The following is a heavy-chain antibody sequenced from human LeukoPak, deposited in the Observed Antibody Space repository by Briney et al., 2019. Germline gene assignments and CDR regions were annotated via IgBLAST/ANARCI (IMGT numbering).Heavy chain of an antibody. J-gene: IGHJ4*02. V-gene: IGHV3-33*01. CDR1: GFTFRSYG. Sequence: GGSLRLSCAASGFTFRSYGTHWVRQAPGKGLEWVAVIWYDGSNKYYADSVKGRFTISRDNSKNTLYLQMNSLRAEDTAVYYCARERSGSYYTDYWGQGTLVTVSS. D-gene: IGHD1-26*01. CDR3: ARERSGSYYTDY. CDR2: IWYDGSNK.